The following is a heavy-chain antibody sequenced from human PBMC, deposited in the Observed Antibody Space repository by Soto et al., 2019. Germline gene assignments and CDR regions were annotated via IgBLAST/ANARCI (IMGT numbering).Heavy chain of an antibody. Sequence: QLHLVQSGAVVKKPGASVTVSCSASGYPVTAYYMHWVRQAPGRGVEWTGGINPAPGAPQYTQTMQGRVTMTREPSESRVFMELSGPTSEATGVLYGVRGGGVGVGGFAAVNMWGQGTLVTVSS. D-gene: IGHD3-3*01. CDR2: INPAPGAP. CDR1: GYPVTAYY. J-gene: IGHJ3*02. V-gene: IGHV1-2*02. CDR3: VRGGGVGVGGFAAVNM.